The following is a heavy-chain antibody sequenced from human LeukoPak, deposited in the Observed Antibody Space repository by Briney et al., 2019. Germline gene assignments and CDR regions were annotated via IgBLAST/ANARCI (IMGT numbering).Heavy chain of an antibody. Sequence: GGSLRLSCAASGFTFSSYAMSWVRQAPGKGLEWVSAISGSGGSTYYADSVKGRFTISRDNAKNSLYLQMNSLRAEDTAVYYCARGLQFMVRGVNQIDYWGQGTLVTVSS. V-gene: IGHV3-23*01. CDR1: GFTFSSYA. CDR2: ISGSGGST. J-gene: IGHJ4*02. CDR3: ARGLQFMVRGVNQIDY. D-gene: IGHD3-10*01.